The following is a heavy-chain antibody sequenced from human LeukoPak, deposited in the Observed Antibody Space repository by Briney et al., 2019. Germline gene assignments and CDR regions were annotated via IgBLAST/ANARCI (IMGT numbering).Heavy chain of an antibody. J-gene: IGHJ4*02. V-gene: IGHV3-30*01. Sequence: PGGSLRLSCAASGFTFSSYAMHWVRQAPGKGLEWVAVISYDGSNKYYADSVKGRFTIPRDNSKNTLYLQMNSLRAEDTAVYYCARDAAFCSSTSCYLDYWGQGTLVTVSS. CDR1: GFTFSSYA. CDR2: ISYDGSNK. D-gene: IGHD2-2*01. CDR3: ARDAAFCSSTSCYLDY.